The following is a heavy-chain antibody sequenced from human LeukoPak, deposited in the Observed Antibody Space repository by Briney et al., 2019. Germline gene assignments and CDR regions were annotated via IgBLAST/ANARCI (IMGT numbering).Heavy chain of an antibody. CDR1: GFTFSSYA. Sequence: PGGSLRLSCAASGFTFSSYAMGWVRQAPGKGLEWVSAISGSGGSTYYADSVKGRFTISRDNSKNTLYLQMNSLRAEDTAVYYCAKNRRYDILTKDWGQGTLVTVSS. D-gene: IGHD3-9*01. CDR3: AKNRRYDILTKD. CDR2: ISGSGGST. J-gene: IGHJ4*02. V-gene: IGHV3-23*01.